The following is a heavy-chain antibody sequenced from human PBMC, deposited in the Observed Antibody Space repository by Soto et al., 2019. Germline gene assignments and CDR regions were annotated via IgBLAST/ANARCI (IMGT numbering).Heavy chain of an antibody. J-gene: IGHJ5*02. CDR1: GGSISSYY. CDR2: IYYSGST. V-gene: IGHV4-59*08. Sequence: SETLSLTCTVSGGSISSYYWSWIRQPPGKGLEWIGYIYYSGSTNYNPSLKSRVTISVDTSKNQFSLKLSSVTAADTAVYYCARLDWLTFDPCGPGTLVTVSS. D-gene: IGHD3-9*01. CDR3: ARLDWLTFDP.